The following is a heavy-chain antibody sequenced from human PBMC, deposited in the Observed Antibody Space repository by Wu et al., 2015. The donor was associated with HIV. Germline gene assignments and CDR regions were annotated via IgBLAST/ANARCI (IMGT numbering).Heavy chain of an antibody. Sequence: QVQLVQSGAEVKKPGSSVKVSCKASGGTFSSYAISWVRQAPGQGLEWMGGIIPIFGTANYAQKFQGRVTITTDESTSTAYMELSSLRSEDTAVYYCACTLGVIRGVYSGYDYSGWFDPWGQGTLVTSPQ. CDR2: IIPIFGTA. V-gene: IGHV1-69*05. D-gene: IGHD5-12*01. J-gene: IGHJ5*02. CDR3: ACTLGVIRGVYSGYDYSGWFDP. CDR1: GGTFSSYA.